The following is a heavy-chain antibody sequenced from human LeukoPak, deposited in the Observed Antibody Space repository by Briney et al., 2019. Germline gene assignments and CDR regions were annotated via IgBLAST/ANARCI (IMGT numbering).Heavy chain of an antibody. D-gene: IGHD3-10*01. J-gene: IGHJ6*03. Sequence: ASVKVSCKASGYTFTSYGISWVRQVPGQGLEWMGWISAYNGNTNYAQKLQGRVTMTSDTSTSTAYMELRSLRSDDTAVYYCARDLHRVVVRGVPHYYYYMDVWGKGTTVTISS. CDR1: GYTFTSYG. V-gene: IGHV1-18*01. CDR3: ARDLHRVVVRGVPHYYYYMDV. CDR2: ISAYNGNT.